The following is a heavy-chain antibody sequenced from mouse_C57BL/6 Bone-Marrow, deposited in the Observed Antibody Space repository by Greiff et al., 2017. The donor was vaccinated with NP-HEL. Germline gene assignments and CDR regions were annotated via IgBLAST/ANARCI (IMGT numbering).Heavy chain of an antibody. D-gene: IGHD1-1*01. CDR2: ISSGSSTI. CDR3: ARDYGLPWFAY. V-gene: IGHV5-17*01. CDR1: GFTFSDYG. Sequence: EVQRVESGGGLVKPGGSLKLSCAASGFTFSDYGMHWVRQAPEKGLEWVAYISSGSSTIYYADTVKGRFTISRDNAKTTLFLQMTSLRSEDTAMYYCARDYGLPWFAYWGQGTLVTVSA. J-gene: IGHJ3*01.